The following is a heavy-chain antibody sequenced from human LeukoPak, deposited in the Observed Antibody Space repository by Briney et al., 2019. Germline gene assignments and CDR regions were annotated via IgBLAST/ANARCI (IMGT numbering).Heavy chain of an antibody. CDR3: AKEPREYCSSTSCPTWFDS. D-gene: IGHD2-2*01. CDR2: ISGSGGST. J-gene: IGHJ5*01. V-gene: IGHV3-23*01. CDR1: GFTFSSYA. Sequence: GGSLRLSCAASGFTFSSYAMSWVRQAPGKRLEWVSAISGSGGSTYYADSVKGRFTISRDNSKNTLYLQMNSLRAEDTAVYYCAKEPREYCSSTSCPTWFDSWGQGTLVTVSS.